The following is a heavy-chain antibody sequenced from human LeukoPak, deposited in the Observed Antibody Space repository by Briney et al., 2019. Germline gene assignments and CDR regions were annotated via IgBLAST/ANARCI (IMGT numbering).Heavy chain of an antibody. J-gene: IGHJ5*02. Sequence: GASVKVSCKASGYTFTSYGISWVRQAPGQGLEWMGWISAYNGNTDYAQKLQGRVTTTTDTSTSTAYMELRSLRSDDTAVYYCARDRWEPLNWFDPWGQGTLVTVSS. V-gene: IGHV1-18*01. CDR1: GYTFTSYG. CDR3: ARDRWEPLNWFDP. D-gene: IGHD4-23*01. CDR2: ISAYNGNT.